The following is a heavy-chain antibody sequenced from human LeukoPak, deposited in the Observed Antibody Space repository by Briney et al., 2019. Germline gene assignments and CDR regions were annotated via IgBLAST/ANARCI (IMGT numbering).Heavy chain of an antibody. D-gene: IGHD5-18*01. J-gene: IGHJ5*02. Sequence: PGGSLTLSCAASGXTFSSYSLNWVRQAPGKGLDSVSWSSSSSSYIYYADSVKGRFTISRDNAKNSLYLQMNSLRAEDTAVSYCASKGYSYGVGNWFDPWGQGTLVTVSS. CDR3: ASKGYSYGVGNWFDP. CDR1: GXTFSSYS. V-gene: IGHV3-21*01. CDR2: SSSSSSYI.